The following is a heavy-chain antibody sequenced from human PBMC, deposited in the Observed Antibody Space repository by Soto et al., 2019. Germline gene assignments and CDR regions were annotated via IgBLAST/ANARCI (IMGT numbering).Heavy chain of an antibody. CDR2: IIPMFGTS. CDR1: GGTFSGYA. D-gene: IGHD2-2*02. V-gene: IGHV1-69*01. J-gene: IGHJ4*02. CDR3: ARGSCSSTSCYKEYYFDL. Sequence: QVQLVQSWAEVKKPGSSVKVSCKASGGTFSGYAISWVRQAPGQGLEWMGEIIPMFGTSNYAQKFQGRVTITADESTSTAYMELSSLRSEDTAVYYCARGSCSSTSCYKEYYFDLWGQGTLVTVSS.